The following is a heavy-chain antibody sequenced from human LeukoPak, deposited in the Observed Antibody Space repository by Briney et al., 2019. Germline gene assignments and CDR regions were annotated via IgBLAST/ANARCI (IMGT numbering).Heavy chain of an antibody. CDR2: IYTSGST. CDR3: AIPYYDSSGYYYGDAFDI. CDR1: GGSISSCY. J-gene: IGHJ3*02. Sequence: SETLSLTCTVSGGSISSCYWSWIRQPPGKGLEWIGRIYTSGSTNYNPSLKSRVTMSVDTSKNQLSMKLSSVTAADTAVYYCAIPYYDSSGYYYGDAFDIWGQGTMVTVSS. D-gene: IGHD3-22*01. V-gene: IGHV4-4*07.